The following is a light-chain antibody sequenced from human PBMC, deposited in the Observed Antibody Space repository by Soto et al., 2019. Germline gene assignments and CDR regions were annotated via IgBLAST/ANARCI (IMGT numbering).Light chain of an antibody. J-gene: IGKJ2*01. CDR1: QSISSH. Sequence: DIQMTQSPSSLSASVGYRVTITCRASQSISSHLHWYQQKPGKAPKLLIYATSSLQSGVPSRFSGSGSGTDFTLTISSLQPEDFAAYYCQQSYSTPPYTFGQGTKLEIK. V-gene: IGKV1-39*01. CDR2: ATS. CDR3: QQSYSTPPYT.